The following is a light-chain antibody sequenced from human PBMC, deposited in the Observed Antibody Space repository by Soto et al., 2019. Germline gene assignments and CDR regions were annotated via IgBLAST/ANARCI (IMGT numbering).Light chain of an antibody. CDR3: SSYTTSNTRQIV. CDR1: SSDVGGYNY. J-gene: IGLJ1*01. CDR2: DVS. V-gene: IGLV2-14*03. Sequence: QSVLTQPASVSGSPGQSITISCTGTSSDVGGYNYVSWYQHHPGKAPKLMIFDVSNRPSGVSNRFSGSKSGNTASLTISGLQPEDEADYYCSSYTTSNTRQIVVGTGTRSPS.